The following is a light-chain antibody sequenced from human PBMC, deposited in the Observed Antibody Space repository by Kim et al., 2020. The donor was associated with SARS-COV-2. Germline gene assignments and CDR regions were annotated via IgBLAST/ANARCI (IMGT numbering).Light chain of an antibody. CDR1: KLGDKY. Sequence: SYELTQPPSVSVSPGQTANITCSGNKLGDKYACWYQQKPGQSPVLVIYEDTKRPSGISERISGSNSEDTATLTIRGTQTMDEGDYYCQAWDSRTVIFGGGTQLTVL. J-gene: IGLJ2*01. V-gene: IGLV3-1*01. CDR2: EDT. CDR3: QAWDSRTVI.